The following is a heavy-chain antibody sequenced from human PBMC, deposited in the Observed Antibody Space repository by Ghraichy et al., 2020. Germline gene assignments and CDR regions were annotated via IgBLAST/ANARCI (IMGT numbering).Heavy chain of an antibody. V-gene: IGHV3-21*01. CDR1: GFTFSGYF. D-gene: IGHD3-22*01. CDR3: ARGDYFDSSGYFADAFDI. CDR2: ISGSSSFI. J-gene: IGHJ3*02. Sequence: LSLTCAASGFTFSGYFMNWVRQAPGKGLEWVSSISGSSSFIYYADSLKGRFTISRDNAKNSLYLQMNSLRAEDTAVYYCARGDYFDSSGYFADAFDIWGQGTMVTVSS.